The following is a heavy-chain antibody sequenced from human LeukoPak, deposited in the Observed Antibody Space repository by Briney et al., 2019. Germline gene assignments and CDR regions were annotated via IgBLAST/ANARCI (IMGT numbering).Heavy chain of an antibody. V-gene: IGHV3-21*01. CDR2: ISSSSSYI. Sequence: KAGGSLRLSCAASGFTFSSYSMNWVRQAPWKGLEWVSSISSSSSYIYYADSVKGRFTISRDNAKNSLYLQMNSLRAEDTAVYYCAREVGYSSSWSPFYFDYWGQGTLVTVSS. CDR3: AREVGYSSSWSPFYFDY. D-gene: IGHD6-13*01. CDR1: GFTFSSYS. J-gene: IGHJ4*02.